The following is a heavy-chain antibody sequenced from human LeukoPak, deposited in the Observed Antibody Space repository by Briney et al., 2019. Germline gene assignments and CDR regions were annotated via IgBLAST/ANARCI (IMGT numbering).Heavy chain of an antibody. CDR2: ISSSSSYS. J-gene: IGHJ3*02. Sequence: GGSLRLSCAASGFTFSSYSMNWGRHAPGAGLERASSISSSSSYSTYADPAKGRFTTSRDNAKNSLYLQMNSLRAEDTAVYYCARAGGYCSSTSCYLTAFDIWGQGTMVTVSS. D-gene: IGHD2-2*01. CDR1: GFTFSSYS. V-gene: IGHV3-21*01. CDR3: ARAGGYCSSTSCYLTAFDI.